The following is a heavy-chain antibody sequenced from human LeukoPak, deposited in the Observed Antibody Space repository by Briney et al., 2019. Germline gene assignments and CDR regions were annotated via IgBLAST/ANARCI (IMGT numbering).Heavy chain of an antibody. CDR2: INHSGST. CDR1: GGSFSGYY. V-gene: IGHV4-34*01. J-gene: IGHJ5*02. CDR3: ARSAYDFWSGTPKLGFGP. D-gene: IGHD3-3*01. Sequence: SETLSLTCAVYGGSFSGYYWSWVRQPPGKGLEWIGEINHSGSTNYNPSLKSRVTISVDTSKNQFSLKLSSVTAADTAVYYCARSAYDFWSGTPKLGFGPWGQGTLVTVSS.